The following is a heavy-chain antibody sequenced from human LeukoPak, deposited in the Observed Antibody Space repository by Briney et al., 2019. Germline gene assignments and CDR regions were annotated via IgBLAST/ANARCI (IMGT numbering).Heavy chain of an antibody. CDR1: GYTFTEYG. CDR2: ISAYNGNT. D-gene: IGHD6-13*01. Sequence: APVTVSCKASGYTFTEYGISWVRQAPGQGLEWMGWISAYNGNTNYAQKFQGRVTMTTDTSTNTGHMELGSLRPDDTAVYFCARSAAGRDLDFWGQGTLVTVSS. J-gene: IGHJ4*02. V-gene: IGHV1-18*01. CDR3: ARSAAGRDLDF.